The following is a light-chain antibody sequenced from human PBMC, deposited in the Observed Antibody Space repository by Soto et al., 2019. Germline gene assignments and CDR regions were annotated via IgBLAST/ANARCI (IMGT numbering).Light chain of an antibody. J-gene: IGKJ5*01. V-gene: IGKV3-11*01. CDR2: DAS. Sequence: KVSTQCPAALSLTPGERATLSCRASQSVSSYLAWYQQKPGQAPRLLIYDASNRATGIPARFSGSGSGTDFTLTISSLEPEDFAVYYCQQRSNWPITFGQGTRLET. CDR1: QSVSSY. CDR3: QQRSNWPIT.